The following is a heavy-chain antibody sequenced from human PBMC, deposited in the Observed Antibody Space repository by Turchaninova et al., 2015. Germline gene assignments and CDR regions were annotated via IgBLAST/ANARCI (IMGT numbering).Heavy chain of an antibody. Sequence: QISLKESGPTRVKPPQTLTLTCTFSGSSLSTSGVGVGWIRQPPGKALDCLALIYWDEDKRYSPSFKSRLTITKDTSKNQVVLTMTNMDPVDTATYYCAHRRPNSGGWDTGVFDQWGQGALVTVSS. J-gene: IGHJ4*02. CDR3: AHRRPNSGGWDTGVFDQ. CDR1: GSSLSTSGVG. D-gene: IGHD6-19*01. CDR2: IYWDEDK. V-gene: IGHV2-5*02.